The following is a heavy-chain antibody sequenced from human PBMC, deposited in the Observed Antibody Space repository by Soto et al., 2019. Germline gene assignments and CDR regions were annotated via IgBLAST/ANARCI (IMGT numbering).Heavy chain of an antibody. V-gene: IGHV3-73*01. CDR1: GFTFGGSA. J-gene: IGHJ6*02. Sequence: PGGSLRLSCAASGFTFGGSAMHWVRQASGKGLGGVGRVGSKANNYATAYAASVKGRFTIPRDESKNTAYLQMNSLNHEDPAVYYCISLMTDYYGSGILWGQGTTVTVSS. CDR3: ISLMTDYYGSGIL. CDR2: VGSKANNYAT. D-gene: IGHD3-10*01.